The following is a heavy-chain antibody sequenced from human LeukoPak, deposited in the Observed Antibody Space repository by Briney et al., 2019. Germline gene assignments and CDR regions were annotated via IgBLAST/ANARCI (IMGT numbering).Heavy chain of an antibody. V-gene: IGHV3-30*04. CDR2: ISYDGSNK. D-gene: IGHD3-9*01. CDR3: ARGRFYDILTGYNDY. Sequence: GGSLRLSCAASGFTFSSYAMHWVRQAPGKGLEWVAVISYDGSNKYYADFVKGRFTISRDNSKNTLYLQMNSLRAEDTAVYYCARGRFYDILTGYNDYWGQGTLVTVSS. J-gene: IGHJ4*02. CDR1: GFTFSSYA.